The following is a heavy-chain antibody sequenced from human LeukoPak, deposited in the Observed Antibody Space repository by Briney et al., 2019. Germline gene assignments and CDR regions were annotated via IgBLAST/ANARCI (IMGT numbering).Heavy chain of an antibody. CDR3: ARVGATYGAPLEYDY. CDR2: ISGYSGNT. V-gene: IGHV1-18*01. J-gene: IGHJ4*02. CDR1: GYSFTKYG. Sequence: SVKVSCKASGYSFTKYGISWVGQAPGQGLEWMGWISGYSGNTNYAPKLQGRVTMTTDTSTSTAYMELRSLTSADTGTYYCARVGATYGAPLEYDYWGQGTLVTVSS. D-gene: IGHD4/OR15-4a*01.